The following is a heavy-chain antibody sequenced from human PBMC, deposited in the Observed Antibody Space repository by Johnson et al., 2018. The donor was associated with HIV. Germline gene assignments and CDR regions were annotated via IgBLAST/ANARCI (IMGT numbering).Heavy chain of an antibody. V-gene: IGHV3-11*04. CDR1: GFTFNDYY. Sequence: QVQLVESGGGLVKPGGSLRLSCAASGFTFNDYYMSWIRQAPGKGLEWVSYISSSGGTIYYADSVKGRFTISRDNAKNSLYLQMNSLRAEDTDVYYCASRGVVVTAIPKFGAFDIWGQGTMVTVSS. CDR2: ISSSGGTI. D-gene: IGHD2-21*02. J-gene: IGHJ3*02. CDR3: ASRGVVVTAIPKFGAFDI.